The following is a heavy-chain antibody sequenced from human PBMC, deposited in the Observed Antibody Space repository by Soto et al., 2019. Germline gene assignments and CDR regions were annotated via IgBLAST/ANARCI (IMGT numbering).Heavy chain of an antibody. D-gene: IGHD6-6*01. J-gene: IGHJ4*02. Sequence: TSETLSLTCAVYGGSFSGYYWSWIRQPPGKGLEWIGEINHSGSTNYNPSLKSRVTISVDTSKNQFSLKLSSVTAADTAVYYCARSIAARPAYWGQGTLVTVSS. CDR3: ARSIAARPAY. CDR2: INHSGST. V-gene: IGHV4-34*01. CDR1: GGSFSGYY.